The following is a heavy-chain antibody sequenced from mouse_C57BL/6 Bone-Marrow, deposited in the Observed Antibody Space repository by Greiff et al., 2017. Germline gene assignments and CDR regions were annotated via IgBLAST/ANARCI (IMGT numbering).Heavy chain of an antibody. CDR2: IWSGGST. V-gene: IGHV2-2*01. CDR1: GFSLTSYG. D-gene: IGHD4-1*01. J-gene: IGHJ2*01. Sequence: VMLVESGPGLVQPSQSLSITCTVSGFSLTSYGVHWVRQSPGKGLEWLGVIWSGGSTDYNAAFISRLSISKDNSKCQVCFKMNSQQADDTAIYYCARKGLGNYWGQGTTLTVSS. CDR3: ARKGLGNY.